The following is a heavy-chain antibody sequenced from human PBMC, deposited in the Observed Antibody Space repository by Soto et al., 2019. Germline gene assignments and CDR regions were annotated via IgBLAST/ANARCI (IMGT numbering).Heavy chain of an antibody. CDR2: IYYSGST. CDR3: ARVCSTMVRGSPTKTSNRVGFDP. CDR1: GGSISSSSYY. V-gene: IGHV4-39*07. D-gene: IGHD3-10*01. J-gene: IGHJ5*02. Sequence: SETLSLTCTVSGGSISSSSYYWGWIRQPPGKGLEWIGSIYYSGSTYYNPSLKSRVTISVDTSKNQFSLKLSSVTAADTAVYYCARVCSTMVRGSPTKTSNRVGFDPWGQGTLVTVSS.